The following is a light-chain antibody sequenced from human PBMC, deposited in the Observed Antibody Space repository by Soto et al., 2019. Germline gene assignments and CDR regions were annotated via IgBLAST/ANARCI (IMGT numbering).Light chain of an antibody. J-gene: IGKJ4*01. V-gene: IGKV3-11*01. CDR3: QQRSHWLIT. CDR2: DAS. CDR1: QSVSSY. Sequence: EIVLTQSPATLSLSPGERATLSCRASQSVSSYLAWYQQKPGQAPRLLIYDASKRATGIPARFSGGGSGTDFTLTLSSLEPEDFAVYYCQQRSHWLITFGGGTKVEIK.